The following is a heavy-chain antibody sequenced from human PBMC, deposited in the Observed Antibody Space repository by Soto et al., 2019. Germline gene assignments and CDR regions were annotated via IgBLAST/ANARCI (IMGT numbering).Heavy chain of an antibody. J-gene: IGHJ6*02. Sequence: GRSRRLSCAASGFTFSSYAMSWVRQAPGKGLEWVSAISGSGGSTYYADSVKGRFTISRDNSKNTLYLQMNSLRAEETAVYYCANEPSSWYSYYGMDVWGQGTVGTVSS. D-gene: IGHD6-13*01. CDR1: GFTFSSYA. CDR2: ISGSGGST. V-gene: IGHV3-23*01. CDR3: ANEPSSWYSYYGMDV.